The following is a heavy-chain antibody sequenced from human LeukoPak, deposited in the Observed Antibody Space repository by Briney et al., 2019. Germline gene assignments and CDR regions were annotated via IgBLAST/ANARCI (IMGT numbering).Heavy chain of an antibody. V-gene: IGHV1-69*06. D-gene: IGHD3-9*01. CDR3: ARDLNSYDILTGYLHTFDY. CDR1: GGTLSSYA. J-gene: IGHJ4*02. CDR2: IIPIFGTA. Sequence: GSSVKVSCKASGGTLSSYAISWVRQAPGQGLEWMGGIIPIFGTANYAQKFQGRVTITADKSTSTAYMELSSLRSEDTAVYYCARDLNSYDILTGYLHTFDYWGQGTLVTVSS.